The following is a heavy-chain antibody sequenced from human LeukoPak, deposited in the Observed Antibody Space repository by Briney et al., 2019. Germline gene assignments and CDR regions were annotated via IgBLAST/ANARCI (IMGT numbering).Heavy chain of an antibody. D-gene: IGHD1-26*01. V-gene: IGHV5-51*01. CDR3: ARPGYSGSYYGNAFDI. J-gene: IGHJ3*02. CDR1: GYSFTSYW. Sequence: GESLKISCKGSGYSFTSYWIGWVRQMPGKGLEWMGIIYPGDSDTRYSPSFQGQVTISADKSISTAYLQWSSLKASDTAMYYCARPGYSGSYYGNAFDIRGQGTMVTVSS. CDR2: IYPGDSDT.